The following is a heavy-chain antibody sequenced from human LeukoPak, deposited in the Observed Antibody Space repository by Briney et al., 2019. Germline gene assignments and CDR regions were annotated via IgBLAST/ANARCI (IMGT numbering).Heavy chain of an antibody. CDR1: GLSLSSYW. CDR3: ARSRGGSSYSGSYGY. Sequence: GGSLRLSCAASGLSLSSYWMHWVRQAPGKGLVWVSRINSDGSSTTYADSVKGRFTISRDNAKNTLYLQMNSLRGEDTAVYYCARSRGGSSYSGSYGYWGQGTLVTVSS. D-gene: IGHD1-26*01. V-gene: IGHV3-74*03. CDR2: INSDGSST. J-gene: IGHJ4*02.